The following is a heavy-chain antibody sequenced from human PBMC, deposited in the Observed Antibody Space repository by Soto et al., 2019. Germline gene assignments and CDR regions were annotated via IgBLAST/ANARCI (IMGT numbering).Heavy chain of an antibody. D-gene: IGHD5-12*01. CDR2: IIPILGIA. V-gene: IGHV1-69*04. CDR1: GGTFSSYA. CDR3: ARGVRRDGYPPAY. Sequence: SVKVSCKASGGTFSSYAISWVRQAPGQGLEWMGRIIPILGIANYAQKFQGRVTITADKSTSTAYMELSSLRSEDTAVYYCARGVRRDGYPPAYWGQGTLVTVSS. J-gene: IGHJ4*02.